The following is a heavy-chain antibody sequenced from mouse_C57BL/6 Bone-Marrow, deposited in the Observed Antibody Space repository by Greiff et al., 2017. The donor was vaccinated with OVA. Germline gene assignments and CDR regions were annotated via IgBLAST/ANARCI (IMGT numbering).Heavy chain of an antibody. CDR2: MWGGGST. J-gene: IGHJ4*01. Sequence: VKLVESGPGLVAPSQSLSITCTVSGFSFTSYGVDWVRQPPGKGLEWLGVMWGGGSTNYNSALMTRLSISKDNSKCQVFLKMNSLQTDNTAMYYCAERPQNGRDYWGQGTSVTVSS. CDR1: GFSFTSYG. V-gene: IGHV2-9*01. CDR3: AERPQNGRDY. D-gene: IGHD4-1*01.